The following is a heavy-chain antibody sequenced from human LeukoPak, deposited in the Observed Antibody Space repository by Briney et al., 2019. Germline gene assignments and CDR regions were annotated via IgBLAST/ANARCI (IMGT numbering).Heavy chain of an antibody. CDR3: ARSYGDYDAFDI. CDR2: IYYSGST. J-gene: IGHJ3*02. Sequence: SETLSLTCTVSGGSISSYYWSWIRQPPGKGLEWIGYIYYSGSTNYNPSLKSRVTISVDTSKNQFSLKLSSVTAADTAVYYCARSYGDYDAFDIWGQGTMGTVSS. D-gene: IGHD4-17*01. V-gene: IGHV4-59*01. CDR1: GGSISSYY.